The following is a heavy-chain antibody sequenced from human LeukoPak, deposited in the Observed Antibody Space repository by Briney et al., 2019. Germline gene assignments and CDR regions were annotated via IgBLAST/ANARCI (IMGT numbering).Heavy chain of an antibody. CDR3: ARGATDITRWFDP. D-gene: IGHD3-3*01. CDR2: INQDGSEK. Sequence: GGSLRLSCAASGFTFSSYWMSWVRQAPGKGLEWVANINQDGSEKYYVDSVKGRFTISRDNAKNSLYLQMNGLRAEDTAAYYCARGATDITRWFDPWGQGTLVIVSS. V-gene: IGHV3-7*01. J-gene: IGHJ5*02. CDR1: GFTFSSYW.